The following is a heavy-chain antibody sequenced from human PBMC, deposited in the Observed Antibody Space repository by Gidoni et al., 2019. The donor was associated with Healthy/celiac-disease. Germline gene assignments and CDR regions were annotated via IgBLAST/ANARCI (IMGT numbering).Heavy chain of an antibody. V-gene: IGHV3-33*01. CDR3: ARDGPMVYATCWPDILNIGYDPALDY. D-gene: IGHD2-8*01. Sequence: YGAASGFTFSSYGLHWVRQAPGKGLEWVAVLWYDGSNKYYADSVKGRFTISRDNYKNTMYLQMHSLRPEDTAVYYCARDGPMVYATCWPDILNIGYDPALDYWGQGTLVTVSS. CDR2: LWYDGSNK. CDR1: GFTFSSYG. J-gene: IGHJ4*02.